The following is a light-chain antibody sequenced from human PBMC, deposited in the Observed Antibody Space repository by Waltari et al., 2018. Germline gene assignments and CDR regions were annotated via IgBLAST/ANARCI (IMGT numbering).Light chain of an antibody. CDR2: AAS. J-gene: IGKJ4*01. V-gene: IGKV1-39*01. CDR1: QSISSY. Sequence: DIQMTQFPSSLSASVGDRVTITCRTSQSISSYLNWYQQRPGKAPNLLIYAASSLQSGVPSRFTGSGSGTDFTLTISSLQSEHVATYYCQQSYSTPTFGGGTKVAIK. CDR3: QQSYSTPT.